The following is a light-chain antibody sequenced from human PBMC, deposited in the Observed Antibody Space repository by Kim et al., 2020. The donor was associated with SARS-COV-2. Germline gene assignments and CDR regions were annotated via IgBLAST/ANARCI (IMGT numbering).Light chain of an antibody. CDR2: GVS. V-gene: IGKV3-20*01. CDR3: QQYGSSPYT. Sequence: EIVLTQSPGTLSLSPGERATLSCRASQNVTSSYLAWYQQKPAQAPRLLIYGVSSRATGIPDRFSGSGSGTDFTLTISRLEAEDFAVYYCQQYGSSPYTFGQGTKLEI. CDR1: QNVTSSY. J-gene: IGKJ2*01.